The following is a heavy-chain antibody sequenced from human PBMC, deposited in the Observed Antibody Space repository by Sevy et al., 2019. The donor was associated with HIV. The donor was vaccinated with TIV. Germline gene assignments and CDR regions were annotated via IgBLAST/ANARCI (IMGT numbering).Heavy chain of an antibody. Sequence: ASVKVSGKASGYTFTNYDINWVRQATGQGLEWMGWMNPNSGNTGYAQKFQGRVTMTRNTSISTAYMELSSLRSEDRAVYYCSRVTVLLGIVVVPAARGWFDPWGQVTLVTVSS. D-gene: IGHD2-2*03. CDR3: SRVTVLLGIVVVPAARGWFDP. V-gene: IGHV1-8*01. CDR2: MNPNSGNT. CDR1: GYTFTNYD. J-gene: IGHJ5*02.